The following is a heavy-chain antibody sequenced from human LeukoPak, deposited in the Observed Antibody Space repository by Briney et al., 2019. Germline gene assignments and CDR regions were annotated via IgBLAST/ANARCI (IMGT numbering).Heavy chain of an antibody. CDR3: TRSPPPPVDFCDSSGYWCFDY. CDR2: IYWDDDK. V-gene: IGHV2-5*02. Sequence: SGPTLVNPTQTLTLTCTFSGFSLSTSGVGVGWIRQPPGKALEWLALIYWDDDKRYSPSLKSRLTITKDTSKDKVVLTMTDMDPVDTATYYCTRSPPPPVDFCDSSGYWCFDYWGQGTLVTVSS. J-gene: IGHJ4*02. CDR1: GFSLSTSGVG. D-gene: IGHD3-22*01.